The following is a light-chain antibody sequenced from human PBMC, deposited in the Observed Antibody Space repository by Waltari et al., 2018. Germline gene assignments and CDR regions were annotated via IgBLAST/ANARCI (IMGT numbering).Light chain of an antibody. V-gene: IGKV3-20*01. CDR3: QQYGSSPPFT. J-gene: IGKJ2*01. CDR2: GAS. Sequence: EIVLTQSPGTLSLSPGERATLSCRASQSVSSSYLAWYQQKPSQAPSLLIYGASSRATGIPDRFSGSGSGTDFTLTIRRLEPEDFAVYYCQQYGSSPPFTFGQGTKLEIK. CDR1: QSVSSSY.